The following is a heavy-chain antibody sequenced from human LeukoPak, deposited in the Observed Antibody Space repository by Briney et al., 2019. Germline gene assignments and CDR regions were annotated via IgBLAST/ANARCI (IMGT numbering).Heavy chain of an antibody. CDR3: ARLDSSSWYDAFDI. D-gene: IGHD6-13*01. V-gene: IGHV4-31*03. CDR2: IYYSGST. CDR1: GGSISSGGYY. Sequence: SETLSLTCTVSGGSISSGGYYWSWIRQHPGKGLEWIGYIYYSGSTYYNPSLKSRVTISVDTSKNQFSLKLSSVTAADTAVYYCARLDSSSWYDAFDIWGQGTMVTVSS. J-gene: IGHJ3*02.